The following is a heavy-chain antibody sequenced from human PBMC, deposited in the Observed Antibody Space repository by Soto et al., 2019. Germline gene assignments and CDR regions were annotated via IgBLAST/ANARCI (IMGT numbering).Heavy chain of an antibody. CDR1: GFTFSNYA. D-gene: IGHD6-13*01. Sequence: GGYLRLSCAASGFTFSNYAVTWVRQAPGKGLEWVSTISGSGGSTYYADSVKGRFTISRDNSKNTLYLQMNSLRAEDTAVYYCAKDQGSSWYLIDYWGQGTLVTVS. J-gene: IGHJ4*02. V-gene: IGHV3-23*01. CDR2: ISGSGGST. CDR3: AKDQGSSWYLIDY.